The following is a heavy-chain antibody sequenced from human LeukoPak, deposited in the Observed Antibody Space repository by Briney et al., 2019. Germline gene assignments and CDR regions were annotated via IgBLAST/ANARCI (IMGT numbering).Heavy chain of an antibody. CDR1: GGSISSYY. Sequence: PSETLSLTCTVSGGSISSYYWSWIRQPPGKGLEWIGYIYYSGSTNYNPSLKSRVTISVDTSRNQFSLKLSSVTAADTAVYYCARAAAGSPYYFDYWGQGTLVTVSS. CDR3: ARAAAGSPYYFDY. CDR2: IYYSGST. V-gene: IGHV4-59*01. D-gene: IGHD6-13*01. J-gene: IGHJ4*02.